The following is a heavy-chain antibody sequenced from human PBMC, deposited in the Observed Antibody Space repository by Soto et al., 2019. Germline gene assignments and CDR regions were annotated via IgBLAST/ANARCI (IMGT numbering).Heavy chain of an antibody. CDR1: GFTFSSYG. V-gene: IGHV3-30*18. Sequence: QVQLVESGGGVVQPGRSLRLSCAASGFTFSSYGMHWVRQAPGKGLEWVAVISYDGSNKYYADSVKGRFTISRDNSKNTLYLQMNSLRAEDTAVYYCAKFPAVAGLAYWGQGTLVTVSS. CDR3: AKFPAVAGLAY. CDR2: ISYDGSNK. D-gene: IGHD6-19*01. J-gene: IGHJ4*02.